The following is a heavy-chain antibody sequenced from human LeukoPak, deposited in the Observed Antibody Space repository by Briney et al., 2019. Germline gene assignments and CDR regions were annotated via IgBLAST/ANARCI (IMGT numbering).Heavy chain of an antibody. Sequence: SVKVSCKASGGTFSSYAISWVRQAPGQGLEWMGGIIPIFGTANYAQKFQGRVTITADESTSTAYMELSSLRSEDSAVYYCARGLPSGYPFDYWGQGTLVTVSS. D-gene: IGHD3-22*01. J-gene: IGHJ4*02. CDR3: ARGLPSGYPFDY. CDR2: IIPIFGTA. CDR1: GGTFSSYA. V-gene: IGHV1-69*13.